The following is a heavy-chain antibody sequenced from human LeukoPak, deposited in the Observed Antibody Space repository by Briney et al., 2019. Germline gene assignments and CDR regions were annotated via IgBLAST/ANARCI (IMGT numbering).Heavy chain of an antibody. J-gene: IGHJ4*02. D-gene: IGHD3-3*01. CDR3: ASMSGYYPSYYFDY. Sequence: ASVKVSCKASGYTFISYGITWVRQAPGQGLEWLGWISAYNGNIDCAQKLQGRVTLTTDTSTSTAYMEVRSLRSDDTAVYYCASMSGYYPSYYFDYWGQGTLVTVSS. CDR1: GYTFISYG. CDR2: ISAYNGNI. V-gene: IGHV1-18*01.